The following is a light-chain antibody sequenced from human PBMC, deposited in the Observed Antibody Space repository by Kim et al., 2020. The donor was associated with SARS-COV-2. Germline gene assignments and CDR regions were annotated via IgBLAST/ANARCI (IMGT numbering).Light chain of an antibody. V-gene: IGKV3-20*01. CDR3: QQYGSSPRT. CDR1: QSVSGSY. CDR2: GAS. J-gene: IGKJ2*01. Sequence: EIVLTQSPGPLSLSPGERATLSCRASQSVSGSYLVWYQQKPGQAPRLLIYGASSRATGIPDRFSGSGSGTDFTLTISRLEPEDSAVYYCQQYGSSPRTFGQGTKLEI.